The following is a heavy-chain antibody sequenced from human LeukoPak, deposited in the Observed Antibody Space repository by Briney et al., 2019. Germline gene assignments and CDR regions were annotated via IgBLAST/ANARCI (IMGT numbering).Heavy chain of an antibody. J-gene: IGHJ4*02. Sequence: GGSLRLSCAASGFTFSSYAMHWVRQAPGKGLEYVSAISRNGGSTYYANSVKGRFTISRDNSKNTLYLQMGSLRAEDMAVYYCARESVMYCFGEDSYYFAYWGQGTLVTVSS. D-gene: IGHD3-10*01. CDR1: GFTFSSYA. CDR3: ARESVMYCFGEDSYYFAY. V-gene: IGHV3-64*01. CDR2: ISRNGGST.